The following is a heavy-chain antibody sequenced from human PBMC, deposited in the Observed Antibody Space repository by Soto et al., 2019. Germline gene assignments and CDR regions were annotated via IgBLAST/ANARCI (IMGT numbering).Heavy chain of an antibody. CDR3: ARDQESITDRILQY. CDR2: ISAYNGNT. CDR1: GDTFASFG. D-gene: IGHD3-10*01. V-gene: IGHV1-18*01. J-gene: IGHJ4*02. Sequence: VKVSCKASGDTFASFGFSWVRQAPGQGLEWLGWISAYNGNTHYAQKVRDRVTLTTDTSTNTAYMELRSLTSDDTAVYYCARDQESITDRILQYWGQGTRVTVSS.